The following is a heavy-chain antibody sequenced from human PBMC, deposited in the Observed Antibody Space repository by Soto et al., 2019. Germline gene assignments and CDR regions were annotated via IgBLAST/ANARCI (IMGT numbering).Heavy chain of an antibody. CDR2: IDHRGTT. J-gene: IGHJ4*02. Sequence: PGGSLRLSCAASGFTFSSYSMNWVRQAPGKGLEWIANIDHRGTTYYTPSLKSRVTISVDTSKNQFSLKLSSVTAADTAVYYCATGWGFCDRNSCQSAFGHWGQGTLVTVSS. V-gene: IGHV4-34*08. D-gene: IGHD2-21*01. CDR3: ATGWGFCDRNSCQSAFGH. CDR1: GFTFSSYS.